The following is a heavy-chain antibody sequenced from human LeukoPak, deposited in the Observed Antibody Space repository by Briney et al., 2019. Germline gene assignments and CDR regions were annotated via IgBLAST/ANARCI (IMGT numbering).Heavy chain of an antibody. Sequence: PSETLSLTCTVSGGSISGYFWSWIRQPAGKGLEWIGRIYSSGSNSYNPSLKSRVTMSLDTSKNHLSLNLSSVTAADTAVYYCARDRQHHMDVWGQGTTVTVSS. CDR2: IYSSGSN. V-gene: IGHV4-4*07. CDR1: GGSISGYF. CDR3: ARDRQHHMDV. J-gene: IGHJ6*02.